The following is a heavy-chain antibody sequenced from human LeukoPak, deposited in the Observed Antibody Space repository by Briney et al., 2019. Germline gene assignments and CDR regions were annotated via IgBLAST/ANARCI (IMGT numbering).Heavy chain of an antibody. CDR2: IKQDGSAR. CDR3: VRATTDKNVGSFDY. CDR1: GFTFSSYW. J-gene: IGHJ4*02. D-gene: IGHD1-1*01. V-gene: IGHV3-7*04. Sequence: GGSLRLSCAASGFTFSSYWMSWVRQAPGKGLEWVANIKQDGSARIYVDSVKGRFTLSRDNAENSLYLQMNSLRAEDTAVYYCVRATTDKNVGSFDYWGQGTLVTVSP.